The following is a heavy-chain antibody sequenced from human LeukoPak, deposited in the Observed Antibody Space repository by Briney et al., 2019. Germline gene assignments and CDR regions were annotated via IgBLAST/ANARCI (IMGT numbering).Heavy chain of an antibody. CDR3: ARDKSRTYGSADAFDI. Sequence: SETLSLTCTVSGGSLSSSSYYWGWIRQPPGKGLEWIGSIYYSGSTQYNPSLKSRVTISVDTSKNQFSLKLSSVTAADTAVYYCARDKSRTYGSADAFDIWGQGTMVTVSS. V-gene: IGHV4-39*07. CDR2: IYYSGST. D-gene: IGHD3-10*01. CDR1: GGSLSSSSYY. J-gene: IGHJ3*02.